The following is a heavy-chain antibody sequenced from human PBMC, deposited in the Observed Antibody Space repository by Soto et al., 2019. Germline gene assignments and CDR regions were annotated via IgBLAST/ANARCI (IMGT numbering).Heavy chain of an antibody. CDR2: NSPGDSDT. J-gene: IGHJ6*01. CDR1: GYSFTSYW. V-gene: IGHV5-51*01. Sequence: GESLKISCKGSGYSFTSYWIGWVRQMPGKGLEWMGINSPGDSDTRYKPSFQRMFTISADKSISTAYLQWSSLKASDTVMYYCGRVSANCMDVWGQGTTVNVSS. D-gene: IGHD3-10*01. CDR3: GRVSANCMDV.